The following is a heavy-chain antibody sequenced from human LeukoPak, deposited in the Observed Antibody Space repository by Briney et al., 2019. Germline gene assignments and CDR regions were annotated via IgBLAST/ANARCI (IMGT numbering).Heavy chain of an antibody. CDR3: ARANWGHPMYYFDY. V-gene: IGHV3-66*01. CDR2: IYSGGST. Sequence: GGSVRLSCAASGFTVSSNYMSWVRQAPGKGLEWVSIIYSGGSTYYADSVKGRFTISRDNSKNTLYLQMNSLRAEDTAVYYCARANWGHPMYYFDYWGQGTLVTVSS. D-gene: IGHD7-27*01. CDR1: GFTVSSNY. J-gene: IGHJ4*02.